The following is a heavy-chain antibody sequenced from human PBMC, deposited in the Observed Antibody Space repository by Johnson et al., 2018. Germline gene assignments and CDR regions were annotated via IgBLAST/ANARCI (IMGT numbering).Heavy chain of an antibody. Sequence: QVQLVQSGAEVKKPGSSVKVSCKASGGTFSSYAISWVRQAPGQGLEWMGGIIPIFGTANYAQKFQGRVTITADESPGTAYMELSSLRSEDTAVYYCARHSTYYYDSSGYDAEYFQHWGQGTLVTVSS. CDR2: IIPIFGTA. V-gene: IGHV1-69*01. CDR1: GGTFSSYA. J-gene: IGHJ1*01. D-gene: IGHD3-22*01. CDR3: ARHSTYYYDSSGYDAEYFQH.